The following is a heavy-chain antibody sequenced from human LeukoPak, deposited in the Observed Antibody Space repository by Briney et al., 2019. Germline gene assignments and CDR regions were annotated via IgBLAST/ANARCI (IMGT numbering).Heavy chain of an antibody. V-gene: IGHV4-30-2*01. Sequence: PSETLSLTCTVSGGSISSGGYYWSWIRQPPGKGLEWIGYIYHSGSTYYNPSLKSRVTISVDTSKNQFSLKLSSVTAADTAVYYCASLEEKVLGLGARDYWGQGTLVTVSS. D-gene: IGHD5/OR15-5a*01. CDR2: IYHSGST. CDR3: ASLEEKVLGLGARDY. CDR1: GGSISSGGYY. J-gene: IGHJ4*02.